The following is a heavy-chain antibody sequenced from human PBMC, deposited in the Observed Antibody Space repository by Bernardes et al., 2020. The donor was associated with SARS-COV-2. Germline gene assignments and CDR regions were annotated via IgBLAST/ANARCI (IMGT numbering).Heavy chain of an antibody. D-gene: IGHD6-19*01. CDR1: GGSISSSSYY. V-gene: IGHV4-39*01. CDR2: IYYTGST. Sequence: WETLCLTCIVSGGSISSSSYYWGWIRQPPGKGLEWIGTIYYTGSTYYNPSLKSRVTISVDTSKNQFSLKLNSVTAADTAVYYCARAPPEAVAGMGLFDYWCQGTLVTVSS. CDR3: ARAPPEAVAGMGLFDY. J-gene: IGHJ4*02.